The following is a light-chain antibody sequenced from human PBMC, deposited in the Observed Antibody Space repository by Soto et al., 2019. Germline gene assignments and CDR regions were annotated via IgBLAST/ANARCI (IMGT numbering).Light chain of an antibody. CDR2: EDY. V-gene: IGLV3-1*01. CDR1: KLGDKF. J-gene: IGLJ1*01. Sequence: VVTQPPSVSVSPGQTASITCSGDKLGDKFACWYQQKPGQSPVLVIYEDYKRPSGIPERFSGSNSGNTATLTISDTQAMDEADYYCQAWDINTAVFGTGTKLTVL. CDR3: QAWDINTAV.